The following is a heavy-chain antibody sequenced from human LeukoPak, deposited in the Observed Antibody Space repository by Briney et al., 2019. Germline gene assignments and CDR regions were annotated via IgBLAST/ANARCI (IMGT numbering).Heavy chain of an antibody. J-gene: IGHJ4*02. V-gene: IGHV3-48*03. CDR3: ARDGGYSGSYYGFDY. CDR2: ISSSGSTI. CDR1: GFTFSSYE. D-gene: IGHD1-26*01. Sequence: GGSLRLSCAASGFTFSSYEMNWVRQAPGKGLEWVSYISSSGSTIYYADSVKGRFTISRDNAKNSLYLQMNSLRAEDTAVYYCARDGGYSGSYYGFDYWGQGTLVTVS.